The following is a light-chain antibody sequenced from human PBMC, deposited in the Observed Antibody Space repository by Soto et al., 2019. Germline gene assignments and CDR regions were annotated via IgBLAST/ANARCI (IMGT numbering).Light chain of an antibody. CDR2: GAS. Sequence: EIVLTQSPGTLSLSPGERATLSGRASQSVSSSYLAWYQQKPGQAPRLLIYGASSRATGIPDRFSGSGSGTDFTLTISRLEPEDFAVYYCQQYGSSPVNCGQGKRLAIK. V-gene: IGKV3-20*01. J-gene: IGKJ5*01. CDR1: QSVSSSY. CDR3: QQYGSSPVN.